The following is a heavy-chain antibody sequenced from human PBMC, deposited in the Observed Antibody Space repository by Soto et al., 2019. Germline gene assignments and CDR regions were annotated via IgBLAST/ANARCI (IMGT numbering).Heavy chain of an antibody. Sequence: QLQLRESGPGLVRPSETLSLTCLLSGDSMRRSDHYWAWIRQLPGEGLEWIGSVYYSGTAYYNPSIQGTVTMSIDTSNHQVSLKLKSVNAADTATYYRARHGSFEPLVLSLDHWGRGMLVSVSS. CDR3: ARHGSFEPLVLSLDH. J-gene: IGHJ4*01. CDR2: VYYSGTA. D-gene: IGHD2-8*02. V-gene: IGHV4-39*01. CDR1: GDSMRRSDHY.